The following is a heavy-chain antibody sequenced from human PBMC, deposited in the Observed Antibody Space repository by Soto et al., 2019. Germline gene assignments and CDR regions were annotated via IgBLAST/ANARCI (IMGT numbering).Heavy chain of an antibody. J-gene: IGHJ6*02. Sequence: SETLSLTCTVSGGSISSHYWSWVRQAPGKGLEWIGHIYYRGSTSYNPSLRSRSAISVDTSNNQFSLKLNSVTTADTAVYYCARDGREASGMDVWGQGTKVTVSS. CDR1: GGSISSHY. D-gene: IGHD1-26*01. CDR3: ARDGREASGMDV. V-gene: IGHV4-59*11. CDR2: IYYRGST.